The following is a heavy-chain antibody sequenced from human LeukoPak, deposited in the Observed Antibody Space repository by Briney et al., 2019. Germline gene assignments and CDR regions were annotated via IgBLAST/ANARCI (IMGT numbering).Heavy chain of an antibody. J-gene: IGHJ4*02. V-gene: IGHV4-59*01. Sequence: PSETLSLTCTVSGGSISSYYWSWIWQPPGKGLEWIGYIYYSGSTNYNPSLKSRVTISVDTSKNQFSLKLSSVTAADTAVYYCARSRGLYYYDSSGYYHGYYFDYWGQGTLVTVSS. CDR1: GGSISSYY. D-gene: IGHD3-22*01. CDR3: ARSRGLYYYDSSGYYHGYYFDY. CDR2: IYYSGST.